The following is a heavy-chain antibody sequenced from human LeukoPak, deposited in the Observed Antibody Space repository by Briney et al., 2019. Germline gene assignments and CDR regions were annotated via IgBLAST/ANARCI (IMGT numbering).Heavy chain of an antibody. CDR2: IYTSGST. CDR1: GGSISSYY. J-gene: IGHJ4*02. CDR3: ARDPGWLDFDY. D-gene: IGHD6-19*01. V-gene: IGHV4-4*07. Sequence: SETLSLTCTVSGGSISSYYWSWIQQPAGKGLEWIGRIYTSGSTNYNPSLKSRVTMSVDTSKNQFSLQLNSVTPEDTAVYYCARDPGWLDFDYWGQGTLVTVSS.